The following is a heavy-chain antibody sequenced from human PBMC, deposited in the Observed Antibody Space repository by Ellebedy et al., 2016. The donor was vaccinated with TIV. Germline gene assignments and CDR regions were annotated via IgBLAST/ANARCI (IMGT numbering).Heavy chain of an antibody. J-gene: IGHJ1*01. Sequence: ASVKVSCKVSGFTLTKLSMHWVRQAPGKGLEWMGGFNPDDGEALYAQKFQGRLSLTEDTFTDTAYMELSSLRSEDTAVYFCTSYCSSTSCYRYFQHWGQGTLVTVSS. D-gene: IGHD2-2*01. CDR1: GFTLTKLS. CDR3: TSYCSSTSCYRYFQH. V-gene: IGHV1-24*01. CDR2: FNPDDGEA.